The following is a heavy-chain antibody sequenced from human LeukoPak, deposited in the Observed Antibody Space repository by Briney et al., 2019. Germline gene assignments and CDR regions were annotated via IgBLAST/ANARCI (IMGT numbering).Heavy chain of an antibody. D-gene: IGHD3-3*01. CDR3: ARGGLLRFLEFDY. Sequence: SETLSLTCAVYGGSFSGYYWSWIRQPPGKGLEWIGEINHSGSTNYNPSLKSRVTISVDTSKNQFSLKLSSVTAADTAVYYCARGGLLRFLEFDYWGQGTLVTVSS. CDR1: GGSFSGYY. CDR2: INHSGST. V-gene: IGHV4-34*01. J-gene: IGHJ4*02.